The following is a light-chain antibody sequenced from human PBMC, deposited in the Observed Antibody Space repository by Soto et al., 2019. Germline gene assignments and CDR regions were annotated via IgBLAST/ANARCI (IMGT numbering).Light chain of an antibody. V-gene: IGLV2-14*03. J-gene: IGLJ1*01. CDR3: SSYRRGSTYV. CDR2: DVT. CDR1: SSDVGGYNY. Sequence: QSVLTQPASVSGSPRQSITVSCTGTSSDVGGYNYVSWYQQHPGKAPRLMIYDVTNRPSGVSDRFSGSKSGNTASLTISGLQAEDEADYYCSSYRRGSTYVFGTGTKLTVL.